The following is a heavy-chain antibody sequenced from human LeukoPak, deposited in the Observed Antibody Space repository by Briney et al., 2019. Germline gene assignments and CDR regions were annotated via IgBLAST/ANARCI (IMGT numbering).Heavy chain of an antibody. Sequence: SGGSLRLSCAASGFTFSSYTMSWVRQAPGKGLEWVSAISGSGGSTYYADSVKGRFTISRDNSKNTLYLQMNSLRAEDTAVYYCARRSDSESYGWFDPWGQGTLVTVSS. CDR3: ARRSDSESYGWFDP. CDR2: ISGSGGST. V-gene: IGHV3-23*01. D-gene: IGHD1-26*01. CDR1: GFTFSSYT. J-gene: IGHJ5*02.